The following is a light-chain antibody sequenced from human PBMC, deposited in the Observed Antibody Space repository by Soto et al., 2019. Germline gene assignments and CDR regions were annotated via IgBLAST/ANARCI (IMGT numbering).Light chain of an antibody. V-gene: IGKV1-33*01. CDR1: QDISNY. Sequence: DIQMTQSPSSLSASVGDRVTITCQASQDISNYLNWYQQKPGKAPKLLIYDASNLEAGVPSRFRGSGSGTEFTLTISSLQPDDFATYYCQHYNSYSEAFGQGTKVDIK. CDR2: DAS. CDR3: QHYNSYSEA. J-gene: IGKJ1*01.